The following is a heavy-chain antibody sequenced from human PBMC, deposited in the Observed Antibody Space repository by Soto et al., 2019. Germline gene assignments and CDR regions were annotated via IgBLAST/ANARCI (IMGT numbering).Heavy chain of an antibody. CDR2: VTYDSSEK. CDR1: GFSFFNYG. J-gene: IGHJ4*02. V-gene: IGHV3-30*18. CDR3: GKAGGSELRYFDWPEVGV. D-gene: IGHD3-9*01. Sequence: QVHVVESGGGVVQPGTSLRLSCTASGFSFFNYGFAWIRQAPGKGLEWVTVVTYDSSEKYYADSVKGRFTISRDNSKNTVYLQMDSLQHNDSALDYCGKAGGSELRYFDWPEVGVWGQGTLVTVSS.